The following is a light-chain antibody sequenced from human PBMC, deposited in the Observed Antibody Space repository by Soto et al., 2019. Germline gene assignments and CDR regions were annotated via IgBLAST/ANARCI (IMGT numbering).Light chain of an antibody. CDR1: QDISNY. CDR3: QQYDNLPRGTRGIT. J-gene: IGKJ4*01. V-gene: IGKV1-33*01. Sequence: DLQMTQSPSSLSASVGDRVTITCQASQDISNYLNWYQQKPGKAPKLLIYDASNLETGVPSRFSGSGSGTDFTFTISSLQPEDIATYYCQQYDNLPRGTRGITFGGGTKVEIK. CDR2: DAS.